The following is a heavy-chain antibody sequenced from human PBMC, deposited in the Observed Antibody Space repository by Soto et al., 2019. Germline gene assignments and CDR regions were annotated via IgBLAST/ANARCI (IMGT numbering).Heavy chain of an antibody. D-gene: IGHD2-2*01. CDR2: IYSGGST. CDR3: ARGGGDYECSSTSCYGESYYYYMDV. V-gene: IGHV3-53*04. CDR1: GFTVSSNY. Sequence: GGSLRLSCAASGFTVSSNYMSWVRQAPGKGLEWVSVIYSGGSTYYADSVKGRFTISRHNSKNTLYLQMNSLRAEDTAVYYCARGGGDYECSSTSCYGESYYYYMDVWGKGTTVTVSS. J-gene: IGHJ6*03.